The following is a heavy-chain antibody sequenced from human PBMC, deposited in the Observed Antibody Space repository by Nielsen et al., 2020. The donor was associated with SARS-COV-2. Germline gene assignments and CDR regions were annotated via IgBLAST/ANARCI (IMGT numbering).Heavy chain of an antibody. CDR1: GYTFTNYG. J-gene: IGHJ4*02. D-gene: IGHD6-19*01. V-gene: IGHV1-18*04. CDR3: ARVKGDPLSMAGLDS. Sequence: ASVKVSCKASGYTFTNYGISWVRHAPGQGLEWMGWISANNGHTNVAQNLQGRVTMTTDTSTTTAYMELRSLRSGDTAVYYCARVKGDPLSMAGLDSWGQGTLVTVSS. CDR2: ISANNGHT.